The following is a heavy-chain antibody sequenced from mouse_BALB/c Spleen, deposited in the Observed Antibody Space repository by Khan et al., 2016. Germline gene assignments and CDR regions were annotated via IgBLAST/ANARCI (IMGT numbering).Heavy chain of an antibody. V-gene: IGHV1-80*01. J-gene: IGHJ2*01. CDR3: AIDYYGTDFDY. CDR1: GYAFTSYW. Sequence: QVQLKQSGAELVWPGSSVTLSCKASGYAFTSYWMNWVKQRPGQGIEWIGQIYPGDGDTNYYGKFKVKATLTADKSSSTAYMQLSSLTSEDSAVYFCAIDYYGTDFDYGGQGTTLTVSS. CDR2: IYPGDGDT. D-gene: IGHD1-1*01.